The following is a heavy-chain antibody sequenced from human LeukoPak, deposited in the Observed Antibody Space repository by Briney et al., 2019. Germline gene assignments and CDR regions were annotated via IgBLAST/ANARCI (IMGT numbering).Heavy chain of an antibody. CDR2: ISAYNGNT. CDR1: GYTFTSYG. Sequence: ASVKVSCKASGYTFTSYGISWVRQAPGQGLEWMGWISAYNGNTNYAQKLQGRVTMTTDTSTSTAYMELRSLRSDDTAVYYCARVPYCSGGSCHYYGMDVWGQGTTVTVSS. D-gene: IGHD2-15*01. V-gene: IGHV1-18*01. CDR3: ARVPYCSGGSCHYYGMDV. J-gene: IGHJ6*02.